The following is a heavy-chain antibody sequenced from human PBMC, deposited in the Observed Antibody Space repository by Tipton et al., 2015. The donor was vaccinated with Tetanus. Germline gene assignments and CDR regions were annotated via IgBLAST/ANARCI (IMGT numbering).Heavy chain of an antibody. V-gene: IGHV4-30-2*01. CDR2: IYQTDST. Sequence: TLSLTCTVSGGLITTGGYSWGWIRQPPGQGLEWLGYIYQTDSTYYNPSVRSRLTLSIQRPKNQVSLKLISVTAADSAVYYCVRGRGLGAYSFGFEYGGQGARVTVSS. CDR1: GGLITTGGYS. CDR3: VRGRGLGAYSFGFEY. J-gene: IGHJ4*02. D-gene: IGHD5-12*01.